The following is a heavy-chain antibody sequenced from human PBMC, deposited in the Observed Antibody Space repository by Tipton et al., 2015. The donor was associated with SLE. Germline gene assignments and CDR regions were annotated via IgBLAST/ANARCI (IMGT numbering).Heavy chain of an antibody. CDR1: GYSINNAYF. CDR2: LYHSGST. Sequence: TLSLTCAVSGYSINNAYFWGWIRQPPGEGLEWIGSLYHSGSTYYTPSLKSRVTISIDTSKNQFSLTLSSVTAADTAVYYCATFFGHSSASPDALDIWGQGTMVTVSS. V-gene: IGHV4-38-2*01. CDR3: ATFFGHSSASPDALDI. J-gene: IGHJ3*02. D-gene: IGHD6-6*01.